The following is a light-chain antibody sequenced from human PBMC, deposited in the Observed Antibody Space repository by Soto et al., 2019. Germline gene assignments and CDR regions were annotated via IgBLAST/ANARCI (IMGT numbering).Light chain of an antibody. CDR3: QSYDSSLIGYV. Sequence: QSVLTQPPSVSEAPGQRVTISCTGSSSNIGAGYDVHWYKQLPGTAPKLLIYGNSNRPSGVPDRFSGSKSGTSASLAITGLQAEDEADYYCQSYDSSLIGYVFGTGTKLTVL. V-gene: IGLV1-40*01. CDR2: GNS. CDR1: SSNIGAGYD. J-gene: IGLJ1*01.